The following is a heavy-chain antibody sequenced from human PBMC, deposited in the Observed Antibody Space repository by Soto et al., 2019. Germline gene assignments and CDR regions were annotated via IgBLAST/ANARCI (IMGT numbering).Heavy chain of an antibody. D-gene: IGHD3-10*01. Sequence: GGSLRLSCAASGFTFSSYGMHWVRQAPGKGLEWVAVISYDGSNKYYADSVKGRFTISRDNSKNTLYLQMNSLRAEDTAVYYCAKDLRGLFIAYMDVWGKGTTVTVSS. CDR3: AKDLRGLFIAYMDV. J-gene: IGHJ6*03. CDR2: ISYDGSNK. CDR1: GFTFSSYG. V-gene: IGHV3-30*18.